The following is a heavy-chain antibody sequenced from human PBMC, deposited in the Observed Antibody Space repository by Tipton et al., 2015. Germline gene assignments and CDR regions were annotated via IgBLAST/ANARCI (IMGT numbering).Heavy chain of an antibody. CDR3: ATGRSIAARPFDY. CDR2: IYNSGST. Sequence: LSLTCAVSAYSISSDYYWGWIRQPPGKGLEWIGYIYNSGSTNYNPSLKSRVTISVDTSKNQLSLKLSSVTAADTAVYYCATGRSIAARPFDYWGQGALFAVSS. D-gene: IGHD6-6*01. J-gene: IGHJ4*02. CDR1: AYSISSDYY. V-gene: IGHV4-38-2*01.